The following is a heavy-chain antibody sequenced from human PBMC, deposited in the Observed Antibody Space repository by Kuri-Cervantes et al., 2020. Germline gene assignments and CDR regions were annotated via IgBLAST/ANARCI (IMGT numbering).Heavy chain of an antibody. CDR3: ATDKGKGLFDP. V-gene: IGHV3-7*01. J-gene: IGHJ5*02. Sequence: GGSLRLSCAASGFTFSSYWMSWVRQAPGRGLEWVAGINQEGGATYYVDSVEGRFTISRDNARNSLYLKMNILRDEDTAVYFCATDKGKGLFDPWGQGTLVTVSS. CDR2: INQEGGAT. CDR1: GFTFSSYW. D-gene: IGHD3-10*01.